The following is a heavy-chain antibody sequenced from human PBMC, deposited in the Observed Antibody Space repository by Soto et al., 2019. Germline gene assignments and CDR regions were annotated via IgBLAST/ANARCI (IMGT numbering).Heavy chain of an antibody. D-gene: IGHD5-18*01. CDR3: AAERGAMVTYYYYGMDV. J-gene: IGHJ6*02. V-gene: IGHV1-58*01. CDR2: IVVGSGNT. CDR1: GFTFTSSA. Sequence: ASVKVSFKASGFTFTSSAVQWVRQARGQRLEWIGWIVVGSGNTNYAQKFQERVTITRDMSTSTAYMELSSLRSEDTAVYYCAAERGAMVTYYYYGMDVWGQGTTVTVS.